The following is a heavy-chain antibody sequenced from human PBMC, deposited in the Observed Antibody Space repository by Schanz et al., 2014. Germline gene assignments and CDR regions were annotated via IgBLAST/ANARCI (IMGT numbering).Heavy chain of an antibody. V-gene: IGHV3-74*02. J-gene: IGHJ3*02. CDR2: INSVGSNT. D-gene: IGHD4-17*01. CDR1: GFTFGDYA. Sequence: EVQLVESGGGLVQPGGSLRLSCAASGFTFGDYAMTWVRQIPGKGLEWVARINSVGSNTDYADSVTGRFAISRDNAKNTLYQQMNTLRAEDTAVYYCARKMKLRVYGGKEHDSLDIWGQGTMVTVSS. CDR3: ARKMKLRVYGGKEHDSLDI.